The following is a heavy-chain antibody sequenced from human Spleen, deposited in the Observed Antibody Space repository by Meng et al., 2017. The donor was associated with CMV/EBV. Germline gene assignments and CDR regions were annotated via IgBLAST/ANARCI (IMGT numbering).Heavy chain of an antibody. CDR1: GYSFTDNW. D-gene: IGHD2-21*01. Sequence: GESLKISCEAFGYSFTDNWIGWVRQVPGKGLEWMGMIYPGDSETRYSPSFQGQVTISADKSISTTYLQWSSLRASDTAMYYCARRHNYYYYGMDVWGQGTTVTVSS. J-gene: IGHJ6*02. CDR3: ARRHNYYYYGMDV. CDR2: IYPGDSET. V-gene: IGHV5-51*01.